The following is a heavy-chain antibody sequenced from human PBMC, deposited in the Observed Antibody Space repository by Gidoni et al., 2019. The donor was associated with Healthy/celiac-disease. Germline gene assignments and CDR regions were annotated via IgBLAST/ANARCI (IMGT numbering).Heavy chain of an antibody. CDR2: FDPEDGET. CDR1: GYTLTELS. Sequence: QVQLVQSGAEGKKPGASVKVSCKVSGYTLTELSMHWVRQAPGKGLEWMGGFDPEDGETIYAQKFQGRVTMTEDTSTDTAYMELSSLRSEDTAVYYCATVGRGGIAAAGYAANAFDIWGQGTMVTVSS. D-gene: IGHD6-13*01. CDR3: ATVGRGGIAAAGYAANAFDI. J-gene: IGHJ3*02. V-gene: IGHV1-24*01.